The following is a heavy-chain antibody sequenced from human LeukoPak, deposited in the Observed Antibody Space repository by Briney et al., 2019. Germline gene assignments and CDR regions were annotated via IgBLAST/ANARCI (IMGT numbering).Heavy chain of an antibody. Sequence: PSQTLSLTCTVSGGSISSGGYYWSWIRQPPGKGLEWIGYIYHSGSTNYNPSLKSRVTMSVDTSKNQFSLKLSSVTAADTAVYYCAREQQLVYYYMDVWGKGTTVTVSS. J-gene: IGHJ6*03. CDR2: IYHSGST. CDR1: GGSISSGGYY. V-gene: IGHV4-30-2*01. CDR3: AREQQLVYYYMDV. D-gene: IGHD6-13*01.